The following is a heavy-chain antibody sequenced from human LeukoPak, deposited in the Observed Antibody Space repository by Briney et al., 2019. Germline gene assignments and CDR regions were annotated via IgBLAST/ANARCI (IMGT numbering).Heavy chain of an antibody. CDR3: VEERDRAGYFRY. CDR1: GFTFAVSA. Sequence: GGSLRLSCVASGFTFAVSAMQWVRQAPGKGLEWVTFISFDGSAKYYADAAKGRFAISRANSKNTLYLEMCSLRLQDTAVYFCVEERDRAGYFRYWGQGILVTVSS. V-gene: IGHV3-30*18. J-gene: IGHJ4*02. D-gene: IGHD6-19*01. CDR2: ISFDGSAK.